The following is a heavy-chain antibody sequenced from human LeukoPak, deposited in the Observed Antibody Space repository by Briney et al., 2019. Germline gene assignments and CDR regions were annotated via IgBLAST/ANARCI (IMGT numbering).Heavy chain of an antibody. CDR1: GYTFTSYG. CDR2: ISAYNGNT. J-gene: IGHJ6*02. CDR3: ARRGVTGARGGYYYYYGMDV. V-gene: IGHV1-18*01. Sequence: ASVKVSCKASGYTFTSYGISWVRQAPGQGLEWMGWISAYNGNTNYAQKLQGRVTMTTDTSTSTAYMELRSLRSDDTAVYYCARRGVTGARGGYYYYYGMDVWGQGTTVTVSS. D-gene: IGHD1-20*01.